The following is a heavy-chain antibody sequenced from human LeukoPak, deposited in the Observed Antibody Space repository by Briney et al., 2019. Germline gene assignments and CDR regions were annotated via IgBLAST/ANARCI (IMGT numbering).Heavy chain of an antibody. CDR3: AKDEGRGLYGGNSLGNFQH. J-gene: IGHJ1*01. V-gene: IGHV3-9*01. CDR2: ISWNSGSI. CDR1: GFTFDDYA. D-gene: IGHD4-23*01. Sequence: GGSLRLSCGASGFTFDDYAMHWVRQAPWKGLEWVSGISWNSGSIGYADSVKGRFTISRDNAKNSLYLQMNSLRAEDTALYYCAKDEGRGLYGGNSLGNFQHRGQGTLVTVSS.